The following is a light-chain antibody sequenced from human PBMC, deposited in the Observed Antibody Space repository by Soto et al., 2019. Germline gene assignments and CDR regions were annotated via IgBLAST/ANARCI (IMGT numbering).Light chain of an antibody. J-gene: IGKJ2*01. V-gene: IGKV3-20*01. CDR1: QSVSSSY. CDR2: GAS. CDR3: QQYCSSPPMYT. Sequence: EIVLTQSPGTLSLSPGERATLSCRASQSVSSSYLAWYQQKPGQAPRLLIYGASSRATGIPDRFSGSGSGTDFTLTISRLEPEDFAVYYCQQYCSSPPMYTFGHGTKREIK.